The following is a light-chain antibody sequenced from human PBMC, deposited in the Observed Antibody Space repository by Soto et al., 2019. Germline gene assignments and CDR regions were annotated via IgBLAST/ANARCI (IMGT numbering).Light chain of an antibody. J-gene: IGKJ5*01. CDR1: PSVANF. CDR2: GAF. CDR3: QQRTTGPLIT. Sequence: VLTLSPATLSLSTGERATLSCRSSPSVANFVAWYQQKPGQAPRLLIYGAFNRATGIPARFSGSGSGTDFTLTISILEPEDSAVYYCQQRTTGPLITFAHGTRLEN. V-gene: IGKV3-11*01.